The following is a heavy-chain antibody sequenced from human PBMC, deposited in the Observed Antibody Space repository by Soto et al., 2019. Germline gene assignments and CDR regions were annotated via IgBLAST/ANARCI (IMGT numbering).Heavy chain of an antibody. CDR2: ISGNGGST. V-gene: IGHV3-64D*08. CDR1: GFTFSSYA. CDR3: AKDSRCSPPPTIFDY. D-gene: IGHD2-2*01. J-gene: IGHJ4*02. Sequence: GGSLRLSCSASGFTFSSYAMHWVRQAPGKGLEYVSAISGNGGSTYYADSVKGRFTISRDNSKNTLYLQMSSLRAEDTAVYYCAKDSRCSPPPTIFDYWGQGTLVTVSS.